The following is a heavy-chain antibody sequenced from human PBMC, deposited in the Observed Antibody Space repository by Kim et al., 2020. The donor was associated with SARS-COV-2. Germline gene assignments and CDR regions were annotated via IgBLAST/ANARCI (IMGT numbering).Heavy chain of an antibody. CDR2: IRHDGSEK. CDR3: ASDVHV. J-gene: IGHJ4*02. CDR1: GFTFSRDW. Sequence: GGSLRLSCAGSGFTFSRDWMSWVRQAAGKGLEWVATIRHDGSEKYYMDSVKGRFTISRDNAKNSLYLQMNSLRAEDTAVYYCASDVHVWGQGTLVTVSS. V-gene: IGHV3-7*01.